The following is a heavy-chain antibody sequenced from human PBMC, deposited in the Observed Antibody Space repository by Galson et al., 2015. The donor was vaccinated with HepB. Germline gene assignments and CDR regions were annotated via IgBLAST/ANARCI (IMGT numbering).Heavy chain of an antibody. CDR1: GYTFTSYG. J-gene: IGHJ5*02. CDR2: ISAYNGNT. V-gene: IGHV1-18*01. CDR3: ARVPYYDFWSGYSFSWFDP. D-gene: IGHD3-3*01. Sequence: SVKVSCKASGYTFTSYGISWVRQAPGQGLEWMGWISAYNGNTNYAQKLQGRVTMTTDTSTGTAYMELRSLRSDDTAVYYCARVPYYDFWSGYSFSWFDPWGQGTLVTVSS.